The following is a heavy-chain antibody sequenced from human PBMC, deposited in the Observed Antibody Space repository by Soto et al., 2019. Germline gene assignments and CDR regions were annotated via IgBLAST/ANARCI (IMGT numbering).Heavy chain of an antibody. Sequence: SETLSLTCAVSSDSISRSHWLTWVRQPPGKGLEWIGEINHSGSTNYNPSLKSRVTISVDTSKNQFSLKLSSVTAADTAVYYCARGGPTHNNYYDILTGYYAYWGQGTLVTVSS. CDR3: ARGGPTHNNYYDILTGYYAY. V-gene: IGHV4-4*02. D-gene: IGHD3-9*01. J-gene: IGHJ4*02. CDR1: SDSISRSHW. CDR2: INHSGST.